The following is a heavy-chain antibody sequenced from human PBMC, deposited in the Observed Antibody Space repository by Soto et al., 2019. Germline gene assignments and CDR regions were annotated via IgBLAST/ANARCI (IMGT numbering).Heavy chain of an antibody. D-gene: IGHD6-19*01. CDR1: GFTFSDYY. CDR2: ISSSSSYT. J-gene: IGHJ4*02. CDR3: ARAQWLVPSDY. V-gene: IGHV3-11*05. Sequence: GSLRLSCAASGFTFSDYYMSWIRQAPGKGLEWVSYISSSSSYTNYADSVKGRFTISRDNAKNSLYLQMNSLRAEDTAVYYCARAQWLVPSDYWGQGTLVTVSS.